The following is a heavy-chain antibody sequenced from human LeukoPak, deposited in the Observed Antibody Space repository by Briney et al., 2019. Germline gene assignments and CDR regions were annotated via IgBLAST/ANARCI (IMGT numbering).Heavy chain of an antibody. J-gene: IGHJ3*02. V-gene: IGHV1-18*01. CDR2: ISAYNGNT. D-gene: IGHD6-13*01. CDR3: ARDGGSSSWYGDGFDI. Sequence: ASVKVSCKASGYTFTSYGISWVRQAPGQGLEWMGWISAYNGNTNYAQKLQGRVTMTTDTATSTAYMELRSLTSDDTAVFYCARDGGSSSWYGDGFDIWGQGTMVTVSS. CDR1: GYTFTSYG.